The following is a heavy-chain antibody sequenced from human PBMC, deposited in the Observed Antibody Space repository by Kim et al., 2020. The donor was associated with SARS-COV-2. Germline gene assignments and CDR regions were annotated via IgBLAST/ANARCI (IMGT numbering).Heavy chain of an antibody. D-gene: IGHD3-10*01. V-gene: IGHV1-46*01. CDR1: GYTFTSYY. Sequence: ASVKVSCKASGYTFTSYYMHWVRQAPGQGLEWMGIINPSGGSTSYAQKFQGRVTMTRDTSTSTVYMELSSLSSEDTAVYYCARDNPMVQDYYYYYGMDVWGQGTTVTVSS. CDR3: ARDNPMVQDYYYYYGMDV. CDR2: INPSGGST. J-gene: IGHJ6*02.